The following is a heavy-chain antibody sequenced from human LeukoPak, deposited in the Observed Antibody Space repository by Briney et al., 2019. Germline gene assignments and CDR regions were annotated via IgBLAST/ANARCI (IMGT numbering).Heavy chain of an antibody. J-gene: IGHJ3*02. CDR1: GFTFNNYA. CDR2: ISRDGTLQ. V-gene: IGHV3-30*04. CDR3: ARAVPAPGTPENAFDI. Sequence: GGSLRLSCEASGFTFNNYAMHWVRQAPGEGLEWVAVISRDGTLQYYADSVKGRLTISRDNSQSTLYLHMNSLSTEDTALYYCARAVPAPGTPENAFDIWGQGTMVTVPS. D-gene: IGHD6-13*01.